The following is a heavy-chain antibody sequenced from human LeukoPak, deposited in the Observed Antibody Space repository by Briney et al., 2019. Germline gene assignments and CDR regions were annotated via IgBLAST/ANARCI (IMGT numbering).Heavy chain of an antibody. CDR1: GFTFSSYG. Sequence: GRSLRLSCAASGFTFSSYGMHWVRQAPGKGLEWVAVIWYDGSNKYYADSVKGRFTISRDNSKNTLYLQMNSLRAEDTAVYYCAKGIRSEWELPESDYWGQGTLVTVSS. V-gene: IGHV3-33*06. J-gene: IGHJ4*02. CDR2: IWYDGSNK. CDR3: AKGIRSEWELPESDY. D-gene: IGHD1-26*01.